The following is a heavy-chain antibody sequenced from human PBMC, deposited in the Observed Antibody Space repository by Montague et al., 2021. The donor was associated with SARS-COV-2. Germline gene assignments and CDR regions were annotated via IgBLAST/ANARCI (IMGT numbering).Heavy chain of an antibody. J-gene: IGHJ4*02. D-gene: IGHD3-10*01. V-gene: IGHV4-39*02. CDR1: SGSIISSGYY. CDR3: ARGMIRGVTTPFDY. CDR2: IYYSGTT. Sequence: SETLSLTCSVSSGSIISSGYYWGWIRQPPGKELEWIGNIYYSGTTYYNPSPQSRGTISVDTSKNHLSLRLSSMTAADTAVYFCARGMIRGVTTPFDYWGQGSQVTVSS.